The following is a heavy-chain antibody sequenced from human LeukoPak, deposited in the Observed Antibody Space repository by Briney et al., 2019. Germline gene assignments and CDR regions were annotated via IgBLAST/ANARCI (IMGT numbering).Heavy chain of an antibody. D-gene: IGHD5-18*01. V-gene: IGHV3-9*01. J-gene: IGHJ4*02. CDR1: GFTFDDYA. CDR3: AKARYSYGSLEGAFDY. CDR2: ISWNSGSI. Sequence: PGRSLRLSCAATGFTFDDYAMHWVRQAPGKGLEWVSGISWNSGSIGYADSVKGRFTTSRDNAKNSLYLQMNSLRAEDTALYYCAKARYSYGSLEGAFDYWGQGTLVTVSS.